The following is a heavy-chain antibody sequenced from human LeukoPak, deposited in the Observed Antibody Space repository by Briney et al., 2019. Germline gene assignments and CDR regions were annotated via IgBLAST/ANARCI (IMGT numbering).Heavy chain of an antibody. V-gene: IGHV3-11*05. CDR2: ISSSSYT. D-gene: IGHD6-19*01. CDR1: GFTFSDYY. J-gene: IGHJ4*02. Sequence: PGGSLRLSCATSGFTFSDYYMSWIRQAPGKGLDWVSYISSSSYTNYADSVKGRFTISRDNAKNSLYLQMNSLRAEDTAVYYCARDTAVPGTGTDFDYWGQGTLVTVSS. CDR3: ARDTAVPGTGTDFDY.